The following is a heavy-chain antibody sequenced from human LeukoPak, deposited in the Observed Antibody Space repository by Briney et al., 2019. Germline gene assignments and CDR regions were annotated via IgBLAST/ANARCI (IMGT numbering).Heavy chain of an antibody. CDR2: INPNSGGT. D-gene: IGHD3-22*01. CDR3: ARGGPYYYDSSGYVHFDS. J-gene: IGHJ4*02. CDR1: GYTFTGFY. V-gene: IGHV1-2*06. Sequence: ASVKVSCKASGYTFTGFYMHWVRQAPGQGLEWMGRINPNSGGTNYAQNFQGRVTMTRDTSIRTAYMELSRLTSDDTAVYYCARGGPYYYDSSGYVHFDSWGQGTLVTVSS.